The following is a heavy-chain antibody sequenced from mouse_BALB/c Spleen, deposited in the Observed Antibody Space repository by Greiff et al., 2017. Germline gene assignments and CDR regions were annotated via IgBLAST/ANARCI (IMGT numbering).Heavy chain of an antibody. V-gene: IGHV1S56*01. CDR2: IYPGNVNT. D-gene: IGHD1-1*01. Sequence: QVQLQQSGPELVKPGASVRISCKASGYTFTSYYIHWVKQRPGQGLEWIGWIYPGNVNTKYNEKFKGKATLTADKSSSTAYMQLSSLTSEDSAVYFCARERDYYGSSFDYWGQGTTLTVSS. CDR1: GYTFTSYY. J-gene: IGHJ2*01. CDR3: ARERDYYGSSFDY.